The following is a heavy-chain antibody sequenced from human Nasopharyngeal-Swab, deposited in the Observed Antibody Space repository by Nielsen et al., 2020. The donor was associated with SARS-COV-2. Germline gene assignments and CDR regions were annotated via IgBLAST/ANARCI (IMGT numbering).Heavy chain of an antibody. D-gene: IGHD5-12*01. CDR2: IWSDGKTT. CDR3: AREGPYSGTNVFDI. J-gene: IGHJ3*02. Sequence: GESLKISCAASGFSFNNHGMHWVRQAPGKGLEWVAVIWSDGKTTKYADSVKGRLTISSDKSRNTLYLQMNNLRVEDTAIYYCAREGPYSGTNVFDIWGQGTMVTVSS. CDR1: GFSFNNHG. V-gene: IGHV3-33*01.